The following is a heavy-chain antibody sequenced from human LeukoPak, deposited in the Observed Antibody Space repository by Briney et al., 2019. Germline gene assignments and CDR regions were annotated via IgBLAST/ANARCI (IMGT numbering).Heavy chain of an antibody. CDR2: IKQDGSEK. CDR1: GFTFSSYW. J-gene: IGHJ6*03. D-gene: IGHD6-13*01. CDR3: ARARDSSSWFYYYYYMDV. Sequence: PGGSLRLSCAASGFTFSSYWMSWVRQAPGKGLEWVANIKQDGSEKYYVDSVKGRFTISRDNAKNSLYLQMNSLRAEDTAVYYCARARDSSSWFYYYYYMDVWGKGTTVTISS. V-gene: IGHV3-7*01.